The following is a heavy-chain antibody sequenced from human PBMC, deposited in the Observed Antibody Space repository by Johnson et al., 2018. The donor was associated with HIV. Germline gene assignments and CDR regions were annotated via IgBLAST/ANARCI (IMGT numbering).Heavy chain of an antibody. CDR2: ITSSGSSV. D-gene: IGHD4-11*01. Sequence: VRLVESGGGLVKPGGSLRLSCEVSGFIFSKYNMAWIRQAPGKGLECLSYITSSGSSVYYTDSVKGRFPISRDNAKTSLFLRVNSLRAEDTAVYYCVKDLFGHRLTVTESGFDIWGQGTMVTVSS. CDR3: VKDLFGHRLTVTESGFDI. V-gene: IGHV3-11*01. J-gene: IGHJ3*02. CDR1: GFIFSKYN.